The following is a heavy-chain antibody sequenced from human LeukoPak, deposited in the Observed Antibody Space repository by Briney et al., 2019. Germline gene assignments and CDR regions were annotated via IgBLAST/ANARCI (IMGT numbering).Heavy chain of an antibody. J-gene: IGHJ1*01. V-gene: IGHV1-2*02. CDR3: TRGGPVAGTHKYFQH. CDR1: GYTFTGYY. CDR2: INPNSGGT. D-gene: IGHD6-19*01. Sequence: GASVKVSCKASGYTFTGYYMHWVRQAPGQGLEWMRWINPNSGGTNYAQKFQGRVTLTRNTSISTAYMELSSLRSEDTAVYYCTRGGPVAGTHKYFQHWGQGTLVTVSS.